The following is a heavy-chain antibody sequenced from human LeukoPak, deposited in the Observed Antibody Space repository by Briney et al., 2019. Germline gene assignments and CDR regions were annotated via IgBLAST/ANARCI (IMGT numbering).Heavy chain of an antibody. D-gene: IGHD1-1*01. CDR2: FDPEDGET. CDR3: VASSPQNWKAHDY. J-gene: IGHJ4*02. Sequence: ASVKVSCKVSGYTLSEFSMHWVRQAPAKGLEWMGGFDPEDGETIYAQKFQGRVSMTEDTSTDTAYMELSSLRSEDTAVYYCVASSPQNWKAHDYWGQGTLVTVSS. CDR1: GYTLSEFS. V-gene: IGHV1-24*01.